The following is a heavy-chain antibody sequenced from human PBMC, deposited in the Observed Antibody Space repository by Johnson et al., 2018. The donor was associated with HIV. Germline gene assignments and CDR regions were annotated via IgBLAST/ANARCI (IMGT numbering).Heavy chain of an antibody. J-gene: IGHJ3*02. D-gene: IGHD3-22*01. CDR3: AKDSDYDTHWSAFDI. CDR1: GFIFSDYG. V-gene: IGHV3-33*06. Sequence: QVQLVESGGGLVKPGRSLRLSCAASGFIFSDYGMHWVRQAPGKGLEWVALIWYDGSNKYYADSVKGRFTISRDNSKNTLYLQMNSLRAEDTALYYCAKDSDYDTHWSAFDIWGQGTMVTVSS. CDR2: IWYDGSNK.